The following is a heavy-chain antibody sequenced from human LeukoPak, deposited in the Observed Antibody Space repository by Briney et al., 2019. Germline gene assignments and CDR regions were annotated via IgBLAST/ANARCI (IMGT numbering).Heavy chain of an antibody. CDR2: ISSSSSYI. J-gene: IGHJ4*02. Sequence: GGSLRLSCAASEFTFSSYDMNWVRQAPGKGLEWVSSISSSSSYIYYADSVKGRFTISRDNAKNSLYLQMNSLRAEDTAVYYCASGGGYDFDYWGQGTLVTVSS. D-gene: IGHD3-16*01. V-gene: IGHV3-21*01. CDR1: EFTFSSYD. CDR3: ASGGGYDFDY.